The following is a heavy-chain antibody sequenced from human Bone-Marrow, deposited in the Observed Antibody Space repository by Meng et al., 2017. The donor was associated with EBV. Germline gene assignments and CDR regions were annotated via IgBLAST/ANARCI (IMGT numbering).Heavy chain of an antibody. CDR1: GGSVSSGSYY. V-gene: IGHV4-61*01. CDR2: IYYSGST. Sequence: QVQLQESGPGLVKPSERLSLTGTVSGGSVSSGSYYWSWIRQPPGKGLEWIGYIYYSGSTNYNPSLKSRVTVSVDTSKNQFSLKLSSVTAADTAVYYCASLTATLFGVAPKYWGQGTLVTVSS. J-gene: IGHJ4*02. D-gene: IGHD3-3*01. CDR3: ASLTATLFGVAPKY.